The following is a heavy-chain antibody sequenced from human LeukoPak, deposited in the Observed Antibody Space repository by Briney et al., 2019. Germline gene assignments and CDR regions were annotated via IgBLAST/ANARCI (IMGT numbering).Heavy chain of an antibody. V-gene: IGHV5-51*01. CDR3: ARVFCSSTSCYADFDY. CDR2: IYPGDSDT. Sequence: GVSLKISCKGSGYRFTSYWIGWVRQKPGKGLEWMGIIYPGDSDTRYGPFFQGQVTISADKSTSTAYLQWSSLKASDTAIYSGARVFCSSTSCYADFDYWGQGTLVTVSS. CDR1: GYRFTSYW. J-gene: IGHJ4*02. D-gene: IGHD2-2*01.